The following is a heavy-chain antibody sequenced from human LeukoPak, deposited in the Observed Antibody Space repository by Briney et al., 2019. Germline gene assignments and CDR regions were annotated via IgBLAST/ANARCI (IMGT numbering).Heavy chain of an antibody. Sequence: GGSLRLSCAASGFTFSSYDMHWVRQATGKGLEWVSAIGTAGDTYYPGSVKGRFTISRENAKNSLYLQMNGLGAGDTAVYYCARARIAAAGNFDYWGQGTLVTVSS. CDR3: ARARIAAAGNFDY. CDR2: IGTAGDT. CDR1: GFTFSSYD. J-gene: IGHJ4*02. D-gene: IGHD6-13*01. V-gene: IGHV3-13*01.